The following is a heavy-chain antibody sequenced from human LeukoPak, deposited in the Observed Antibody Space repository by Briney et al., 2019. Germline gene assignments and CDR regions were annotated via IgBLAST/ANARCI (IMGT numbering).Heavy chain of an antibody. V-gene: IGHV4-39*07. D-gene: IGHD2-21*01. CDR2: IYYSGST. CDR1: GGSISSISNY. Sequence: SETLSLTCTVSGGSISSISNYWGWIRQPPGKGLEWIGSIYYSGSTYYNPSLKSRVTISVDTSKNQFSLRLSSVTAADTAVFYCARAYLRNYYYMDVWGKGTTVTVSS. J-gene: IGHJ6*03. CDR3: ARAYLRNYYYMDV.